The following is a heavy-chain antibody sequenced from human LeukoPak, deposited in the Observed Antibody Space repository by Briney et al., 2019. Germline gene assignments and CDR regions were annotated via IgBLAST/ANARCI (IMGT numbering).Heavy chain of an antibody. Sequence: GGSLRLSCAASGFTFSSYAMSWVRQAPGKGLEWVSAISGSGGSTYYADSVKGRFTISRGNSKNTLYLQMNSLRAEDTAVYYCAKDERPRYSSGWYGGLAEYFQHWGQGTLVTVSS. CDR1: GFTFSSYA. CDR3: AKDERPRYSSGWYGGLAEYFQH. CDR2: ISGSGGST. D-gene: IGHD6-19*01. V-gene: IGHV3-23*01. J-gene: IGHJ1*01.